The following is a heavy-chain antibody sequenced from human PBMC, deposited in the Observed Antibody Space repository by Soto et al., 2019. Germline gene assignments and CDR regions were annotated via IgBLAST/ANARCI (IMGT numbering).Heavy chain of an antibody. J-gene: IGHJ4*02. D-gene: IGHD6-13*01. V-gene: IGHV1-18*04. CDR1: GYTFTSYG. CDR2: ISAYNGNT. Sequence: ASVKVSCKASGYTFTSYGISWVRQAPGQGLEWMGWISAYNGNTNYAQKLQGRVTMTTDTSTSTAYMELRSLRSDDTAVYSCASDLSLSYSSSWYDYWGQGTLVTVSS. CDR3: ASDLSLSYSSSWYDY.